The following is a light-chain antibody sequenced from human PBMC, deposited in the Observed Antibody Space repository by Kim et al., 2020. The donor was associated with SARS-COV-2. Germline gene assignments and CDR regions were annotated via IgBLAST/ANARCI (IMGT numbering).Light chain of an antibody. CDR1: SGSLASNY. J-gene: IGLJ3*02. CDR3: QSYDSSTHWV. V-gene: IGLV6-57*02. CDR2: EDN. Sequence: NFMLTQPHSVSESPGKTVTISCTGSSGSLASNYVQWYQQRPGSAPTTVIYEDNQRPSGVPDRFSGSIDSSANSASLTISGLKTEDEADYYCQSYDSSTHWVFGGGTQLTVL.